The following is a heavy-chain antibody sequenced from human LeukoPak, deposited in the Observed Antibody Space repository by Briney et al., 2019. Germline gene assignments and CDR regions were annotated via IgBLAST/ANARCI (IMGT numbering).Heavy chain of an antibody. CDR3: ARVRIQLWYAFDI. CDR2: IKQDGSEK. V-gene: IGHV3-7*01. D-gene: IGHD5-18*01. Sequence: PGGSLRLSCAASGFTFSNYWMSWVRQAPGKGLEWVANIKQDGSEKYYVDSVKGRFTISRDNAKNSLYLQMNSLRAEDTAVYYCARVRIQLWYAFDIWGQGTMVTVSS. J-gene: IGHJ3*02. CDR1: GFTFSNYW.